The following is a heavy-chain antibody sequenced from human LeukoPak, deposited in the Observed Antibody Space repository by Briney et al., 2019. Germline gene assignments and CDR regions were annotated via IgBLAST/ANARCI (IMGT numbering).Heavy chain of an antibody. D-gene: IGHD5-12*01. V-gene: IGHV3-9*01. J-gene: IGHJ4*02. CDR2: ISWNSGDI. CDR1: GFTFDDFA. Sequence: QTGGSLRLSCVSSGFTFDDFALHWVRQVPGKGLEWVSGISWNSGDIGYADSVKGRFTISRDNAKNSLYLQMNSLRPDDTALYYCAQDKIYDGSGYVWGRGTLVTVSS. CDR3: AQDKIYDGSGYV.